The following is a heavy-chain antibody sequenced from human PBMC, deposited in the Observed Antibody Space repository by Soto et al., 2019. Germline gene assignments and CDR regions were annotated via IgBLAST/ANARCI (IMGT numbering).Heavy chain of an antibody. J-gene: IGHJ4*02. CDR3: ARDYYGSGSYRSLLYYFDY. CDR2: TYYRSKWYN. V-gene: IGHV6-1*01. Sequence: SQTLSLTCAISGDSASSNSAAWNWIRQSPSRGLEWLGRTYYRSKWYNDYAVSVKSRITINPDTSKNQFSLQLNSVTPEDTAVYYCARDYYGSGSYRSLLYYFDYWGQGTLVTVSS. D-gene: IGHD3-10*01. CDR1: GDSASSNSAA.